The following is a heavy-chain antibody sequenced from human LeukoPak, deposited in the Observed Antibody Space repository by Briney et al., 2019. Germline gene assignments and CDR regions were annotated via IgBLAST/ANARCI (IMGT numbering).Heavy chain of an antibody. CDR2: ISYDGSNK. V-gene: IGHV3-30*04. CDR1: GFTFSSYA. D-gene: IGHD1-26*01. J-gene: IGHJ4*02. CDR3: ARDKVVGPTQFDY. Sequence: GGSLRLSCAASGFTFSSYAMHWVRQAPGKGLEWVAVISYDGSNKYYADSVKGRFTISRDNSKNTLYLQMNSLRAEDTAVYYCARDKVVGPTQFDYWGQGALVTVSS.